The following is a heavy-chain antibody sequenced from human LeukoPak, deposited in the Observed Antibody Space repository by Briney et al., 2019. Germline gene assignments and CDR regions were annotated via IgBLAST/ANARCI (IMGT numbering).Heavy chain of an antibody. CDR3: ARDSGYDRTRLDY. CDR1: GGSFSGYY. CDR2: IYYSGST. V-gene: IGHV4-59*01. J-gene: IGHJ4*02. Sequence: SETLSLTCAVYGGSFSGYYWSWIRQPPGKGLEWIGYIYYSGSTNYNPSLKSRVTISVDTSKNQFSLKLSSVTAADTAVYYCARDSGYDRTRLDYWGQGTLVTVSS. D-gene: IGHD5-12*01.